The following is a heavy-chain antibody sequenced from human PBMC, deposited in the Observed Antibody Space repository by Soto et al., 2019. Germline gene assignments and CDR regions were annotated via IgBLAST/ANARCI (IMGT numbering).Heavy chain of an antibody. CDR3: ARVAIHATRPFYY. CDR1: GFIFNSYW. V-gene: IGHV3-7*01. CDR2: IKQDGSET. Sequence: PGGSLRLSCAASGFIFNSYWMSWVRQAPGKGLEWVANIKQDGSETYNVDSVNGRFTISRDNARNSVYLQMDSLRAEDTAVYYCARVAIHATRPFYYWGQGTLVTVSS. J-gene: IGHJ4*02. D-gene: IGHD2-15*01.